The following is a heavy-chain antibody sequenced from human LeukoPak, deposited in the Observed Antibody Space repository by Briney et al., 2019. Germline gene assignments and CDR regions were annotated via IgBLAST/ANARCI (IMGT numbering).Heavy chain of an antibody. Sequence: ASVKVSCKASGLTFSNYGITWVRQAPGQGLEWVGWISAYDGNTNYAQKFQGRVTMTTDTSTSTAHMELRSPRYDDTAVYYCARDGRFAAYEPDYWGQGTLVTVSS. D-gene: IGHD1-26*01. CDR3: ARDGRFAAYEPDY. CDR1: GLTFSNYG. J-gene: IGHJ4*02. CDR2: ISAYDGNT. V-gene: IGHV1-18*01.